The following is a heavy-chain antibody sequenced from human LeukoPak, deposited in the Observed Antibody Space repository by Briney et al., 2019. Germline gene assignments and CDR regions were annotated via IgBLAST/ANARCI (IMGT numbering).Heavy chain of an antibody. CDR3: ATRIVPAARGGFDY. CDR2: IYSGGST. V-gene: IGHV3-53*01. J-gene: IGHJ4*02. CDR1: GFTVSSNY. D-gene: IGHD2-2*01. Sequence: GGSLRLSCAASGFTVSSNYMSWVRQAPGKGLEWVSVIYSGGSTYYADSVKGRFTISRDNSKNTLYLQMNSLRAEDTAVYYCATRIVPAARGGFDYWGQGTLVTVSP.